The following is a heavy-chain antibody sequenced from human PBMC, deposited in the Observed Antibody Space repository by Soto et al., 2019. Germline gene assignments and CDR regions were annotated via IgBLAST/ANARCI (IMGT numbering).Heavy chain of an antibody. J-gene: IGHJ4*02. CDR3: ARDKFGQ. CDR1: GFTFSSYA. D-gene: IGHD3-16*01. V-gene: IGHV3-74*01. CDR2: INSDGSST. Sequence: EVQLLESGGGMIQPGGSLRLSCAASGFTFSSYAMSWVRQAPGKGLEWVSRINSDGSSTSYADSVKGRFTISRDNAKNTLYLQMNSLRAEDTAVYYCARDKFGQWGQGTLVTVSS.